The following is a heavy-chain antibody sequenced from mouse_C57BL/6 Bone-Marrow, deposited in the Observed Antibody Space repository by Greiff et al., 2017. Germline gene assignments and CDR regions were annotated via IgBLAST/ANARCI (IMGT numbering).Heavy chain of an antibody. CDR2: IDPSDSYT. J-gene: IGHJ2*01. CDR1: GYTFTSYW. D-gene: IGHD1-1*01. CDR3: ASEELSYYYDSSWDY. Sequence: VQLQQPGAELVKPGASVKLSCKASGYTFTSYWMQWVKQRPGQGLEWIGGIDPSDSYTNYNQKFKGKATLTVDTSSSTAYMQLSSLTSEDSAVYYCASEELSYYYDSSWDYWGQGTTLTVSS. V-gene: IGHV1-50*01.